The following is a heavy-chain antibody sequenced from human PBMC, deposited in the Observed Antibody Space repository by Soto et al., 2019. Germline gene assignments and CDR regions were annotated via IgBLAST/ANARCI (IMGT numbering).Heavy chain of an antibody. V-gene: IGHV3-74*01. CDR3: ARGFYLRYGLDV. CDR1: GFTFTNYW. J-gene: IGHJ6*02. CDR2: IKGDGNNI. Sequence: EVQLMESGGGLVQPGGSLRLSCAASGFTFTNYWMHWVRQVPGKGLVWVSRIKGDGNNIDYADSVKGRFTVPRDNAKNTAYRQTNRLRAEDTAVYFCARGFYLRYGLDVWGQGTTVTVFS. D-gene: IGHD1-20*01.